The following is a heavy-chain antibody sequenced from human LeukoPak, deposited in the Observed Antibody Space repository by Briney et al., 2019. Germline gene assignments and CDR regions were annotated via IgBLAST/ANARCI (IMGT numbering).Heavy chain of an antibody. CDR1: GGTFSSYA. J-gene: IGHJ3*02. CDR3: ARRDDEAFDI. CDR2: IIPIFGTA. V-gene: IGHV1-69*13. Sequence: GASVKVSCKASGGTFSSYAISWVRQAPGQGFEWMGGIIPIFGTANYAQKFQGRVTITADESTSTAYMELSSLRSEDTAVYYCARRDDEAFDIWGQGTMVTVSS. D-gene: IGHD1-1*01.